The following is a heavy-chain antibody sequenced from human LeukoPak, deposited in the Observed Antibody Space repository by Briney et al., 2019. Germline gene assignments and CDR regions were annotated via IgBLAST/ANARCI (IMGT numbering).Heavy chain of an antibody. V-gene: IGHV4-59*08. CDR3: ARHGAWYPYFDY. Sequence: PSETLSLTCTVSGGAIKVYYWSWIRQPPGKGLEWIGYTHYSGNTNYNPSLKSRVTILIDTSKNQISLNLSSVTAADTAVYYCARHGAWYPYFDYWGQGTLATVSS. CDR2: THYSGNT. CDR1: GGAIKVYY. D-gene: IGHD2-15*01. J-gene: IGHJ4*02.